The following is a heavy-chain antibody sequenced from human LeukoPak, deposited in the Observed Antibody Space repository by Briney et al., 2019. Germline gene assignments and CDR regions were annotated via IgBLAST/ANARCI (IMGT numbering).Heavy chain of an antibody. CDR3: ASPVGAATVRAFDI. Sequence: GGSLRLSCAASGFIFSDHYMDWVRQAPGKGLEWVGRTRNEANIYTTKYAASVKGRFTISRDDSKNSLYLQMNSLKTEDTAVYYCASPVGAATVRAFDIWGQGTMVTVSS. D-gene: IGHD1-26*01. J-gene: IGHJ3*02. CDR1: GFIFSDHY. V-gene: IGHV3-72*01. CDR2: TRNEANIYTT.